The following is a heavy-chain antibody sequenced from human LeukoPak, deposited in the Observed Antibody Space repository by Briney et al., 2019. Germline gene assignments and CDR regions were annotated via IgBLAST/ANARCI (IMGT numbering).Heavy chain of an antibody. V-gene: IGHV3-23*01. Sequence: GGSLRLSCAASGFTFSNSGMSWVRQAPGKGLEWVSSITGNDKTTYYAASVTGRFTISRDNSKNTLYLQMSSLRAEDTAVYYCATTKQARRYFDYWGQGILVTVSS. J-gene: IGHJ4*02. D-gene: IGHD1-1*01. CDR3: ATTKQARRYFDY. CDR1: GFTFSNSG. CDR2: ITGNDKTT.